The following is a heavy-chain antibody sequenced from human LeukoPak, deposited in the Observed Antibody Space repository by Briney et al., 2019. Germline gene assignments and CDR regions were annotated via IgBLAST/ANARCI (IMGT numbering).Heavy chain of an antibody. CDR3: ARLKAHDYGDYDAFDI. Sequence: SETLSLTCTVSGGSMNNYYWTWIRQPPGKGLEWIGYIYYSGSTNYNPSLKSRVTISVDTSKNQFSLKLSSVTAADTAVYYCARLKAHDYGDYDAFDIWGQGTMVTVSS. D-gene: IGHD4-17*01. J-gene: IGHJ3*02. V-gene: IGHV4-59*08. CDR1: GGSMNNYY. CDR2: IYYSGST.